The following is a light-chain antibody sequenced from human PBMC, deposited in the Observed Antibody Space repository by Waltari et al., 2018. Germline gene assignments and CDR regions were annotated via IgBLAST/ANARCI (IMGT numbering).Light chain of an antibody. CDR2: NTT. J-gene: IGLJ3*02. CDR3: SSWDDSLNGPA. Sequence: QSVLTQPPSASGTPGQRVTISCSGSRSNIGNNSVNWYQQLPRTAPKLLMYNTTQRPAGVPDRFSGSRSGTSASRSISGLQSEDEGDYYCSSWDDSLNGPAFGGGTKVTVL. CDR1: RSNIGNNS. V-gene: IGLV1-44*01.